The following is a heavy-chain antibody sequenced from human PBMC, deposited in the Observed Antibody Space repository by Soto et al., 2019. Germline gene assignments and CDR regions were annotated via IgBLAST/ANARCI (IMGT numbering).Heavy chain of an antibody. CDR1: GYTFTSYG. Sequence: EASVKVSCKASGYTFTSYGISWVRQAPGQGLEWMGWISAYNGNTNYAQKLQDRFTITRDTSANTAYMDLRSLTSEDTAVYYCARGIWVAKTASYYFDNWGQGTQVTVSS. D-gene: IGHD5-12*01. CDR2: ISAYNGNT. V-gene: IGHV1-18*01. J-gene: IGHJ4*02. CDR3: ARGIWVAKTASYYFDN.